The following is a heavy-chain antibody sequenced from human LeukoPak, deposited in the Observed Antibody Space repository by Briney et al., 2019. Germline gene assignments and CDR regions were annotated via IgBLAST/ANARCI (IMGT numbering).Heavy chain of an antibody. V-gene: IGHV3-30*18. Sequence: PGGSLRLSCAASGFTFSSYGMHWVRQAPGKGLEWVAVISYDGSNKYYADSVKGRFTISRDNSKNTLYLQMNSLRAEDTAVYYCAKDAVRGYYDSSGYYPDYWGQGTLVTVSS. D-gene: IGHD3-22*01. CDR2: ISYDGSNK. CDR1: GFTFSSYG. CDR3: AKDAVRGYYDSSGYYPDY. J-gene: IGHJ4*02.